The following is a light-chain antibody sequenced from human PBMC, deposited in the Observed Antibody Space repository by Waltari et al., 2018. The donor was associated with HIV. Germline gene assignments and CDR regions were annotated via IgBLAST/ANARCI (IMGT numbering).Light chain of an antibody. V-gene: IGLV1-40*01. Sequence: QSVLTQPPSVSGAPGQRVTISCTGSSPNIGAGYDVHWYQQLPGTAPKLLIYGNPNRPSGVSDRFSGSKSGTSASLAITGLQAADEADYYCQSYDSRQSGFWVFGGGTTLTVL. J-gene: IGLJ3*02. CDR3: QSYDSRQSGFWV. CDR2: GNP. CDR1: SPNIGAGYD.